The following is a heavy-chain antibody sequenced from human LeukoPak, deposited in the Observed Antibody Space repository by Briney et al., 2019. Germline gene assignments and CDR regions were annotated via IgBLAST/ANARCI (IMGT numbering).Heavy chain of an antibody. V-gene: IGHV3-21*01. CDR1: GFTFSSYS. D-gene: IGHD3-9*01. CDR3: ARDRGYYVILTGLRPGAFDI. J-gene: IGHJ3*02. Sequence: PGGSLRLSCAASGFTFSSYSMNWVRQAPGKGLEWVSSISSSSSYIYYADSVKGRFTISRDNAKNSLYLQMNSLRAEDTAVYYCARDRGYYVILTGLRPGAFDIWGQGTMVTVSS. CDR2: ISSSSSYI.